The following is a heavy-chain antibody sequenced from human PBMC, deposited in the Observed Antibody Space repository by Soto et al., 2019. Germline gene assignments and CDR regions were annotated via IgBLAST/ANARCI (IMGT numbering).Heavy chain of an antibody. CDR1: GYTFTSYG. Sequence: ASVKVSCKASGYTFTSYGISWVRQAPGQGLEWMGWISAKKGNTKYAQKFQGRVTMTTDTSTSTAYMELRSLRSDDTVVYYCAREILSPDFYFHGMDVWGQGTTVTVSS. J-gene: IGHJ6*02. CDR2: ISAKKGNT. CDR3: AREILSPDFYFHGMDV. V-gene: IGHV1-18*04. D-gene: IGHD2-15*01.